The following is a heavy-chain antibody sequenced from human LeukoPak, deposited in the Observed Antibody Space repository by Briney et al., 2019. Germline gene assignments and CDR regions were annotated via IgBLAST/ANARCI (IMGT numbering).Heavy chain of an antibody. CDR3: ASKVSSGYYYGEYFQH. D-gene: IGHD3-22*01. J-gene: IGHJ1*01. Sequence: SVKVSCKASGGTFSSYAISWVRQAPGQGPEWMGGIIPIFGTANYAQKFQGRVTITTDESTSTAYMELSSLRSEDTAVYYCASKVSSGYYYGEYFQHWGQGTLVTVSS. V-gene: IGHV1-69*05. CDR1: GGTFSSYA. CDR2: IIPIFGTA.